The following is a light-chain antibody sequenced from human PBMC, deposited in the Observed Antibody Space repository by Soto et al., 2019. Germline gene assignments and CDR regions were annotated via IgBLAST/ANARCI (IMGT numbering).Light chain of an antibody. CDR2: DVS. Sequence: QSVLTQPASVSGSPGQSITISCTGTSSDVGGYNYVSWYQQHPGKAPKLMIYDVSNRPSGVSNRFSGSKSGNTASLTISGLQAEDEADYYCSSYTSRSTYVVFGGGTKLTVL. J-gene: IGLJ2*01. CDR3: SSYTSRSTYVV. CDR1: SSDVGGYNY. V-gene: IGLV2-14*01.